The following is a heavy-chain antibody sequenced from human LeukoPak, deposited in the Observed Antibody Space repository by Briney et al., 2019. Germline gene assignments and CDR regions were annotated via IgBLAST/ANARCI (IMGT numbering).Heavy chain of an antibody. V-gene: IGHV3-33*01. J-gene: IGHJ4*02. CDR1: GFTFSSYG. D-gene: IGHD6-19*01. CDR3: ARDLAVAGNVFDY. CDR2: IWYDGSNK. Sequence: GGSLRLSCAASGFTFSSYGMHWVRQAPGKGLEWVAVIWYDGSNKYYADSVKGRFTISRDNSKNTLYLQMNSLRAEDTAVHYCARDLAVAGNVFDYWGQGTLVTVSS.